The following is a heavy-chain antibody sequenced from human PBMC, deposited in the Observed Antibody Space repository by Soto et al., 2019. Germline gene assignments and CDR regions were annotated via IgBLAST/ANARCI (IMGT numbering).Heavy chain of an antibody. Sequence: EVQLVESGGGLVQPGGSLRLSCAASGFGFSTYTMTWVRQAPGKGLEWVSYISSSSATTHYTDSVKGRFTISRDNAENSLYLQMNGLRGEDTAAYYCARVSGGVVIAMTYFDYWGQGTLVTVSS. CDR3: ARVSGGVVIAMTYFDY. CDR2: ISSSSATT. D-gene: IGHD3-3*01. J-gene: IGHJ4*02. V-gene: IGHV3-48*01. CDR1: GFGFSTYT.